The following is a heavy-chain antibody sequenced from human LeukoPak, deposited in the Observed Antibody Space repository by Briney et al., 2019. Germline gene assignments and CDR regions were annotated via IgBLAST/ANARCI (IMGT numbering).Heavy chain of an antibody. V-gene: IGHV1-69*13. Sequence: SVKVSCKASGGTFSSYAISWVRQAPGQGLEWMGGIIPILGTANYAQKFQGRVTITADESTSTAYMELSSLRSEDTAVYYCARESGSYPDAFDIWGQGTMVTVSS. J-gene: IGHJ3*02. D-gene: IGHD1-26*01. CDR3: ARESGSYPDAFDI. CDR2: IIPILGTA. CDR1: GGTFSSYA.